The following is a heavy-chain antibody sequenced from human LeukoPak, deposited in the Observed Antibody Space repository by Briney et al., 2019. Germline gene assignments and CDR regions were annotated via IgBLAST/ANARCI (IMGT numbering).Heavy chain of an antibody. CDR1: GGSISSYY. CDR3: ARHGSGIAVAGTRFYYYYYMDV. D-gene: IGHD6-19*01. Sequence: SETLSLTCTVSGGSISSYYWSWIRQPPGKGLEWTGYIYTSGSTNYNPSLKSRVTISVDTSKNQFSLKLSSVTAADTAVYYCARHGSGIAVAGTRFYYYYYMDVWGKRTTVTVSS. CDR2: IYTSGST. V-gene: IGHV4-4*09. J-gene: IGHJ6*03.